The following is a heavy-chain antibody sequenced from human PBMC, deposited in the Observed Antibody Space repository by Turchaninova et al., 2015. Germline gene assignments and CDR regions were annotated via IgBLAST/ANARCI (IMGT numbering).Heavy chain of an antibody. CDR2: INPNIG. J-gene: IGHJ3*02. Sequence: QVQLVQSGAEVKKPGASVKVSCKASGYPFPDYYMNGVRQAPGQGLEWMGRINPNIGDTSISTAYMELSRVRSDDTAVYYCARGSGTHDNAFDIWGQGTMVTVSS. CDR1: GYPFPDYY. V-gene: IGHV1-2*06. CDR3: ARGSGTHDNAFDI. D-gene: IGHD3-10*01.